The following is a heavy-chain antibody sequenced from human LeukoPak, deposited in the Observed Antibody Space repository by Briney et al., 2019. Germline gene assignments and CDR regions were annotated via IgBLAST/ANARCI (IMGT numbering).Heavy chain of an antibody. D-gene: IGHD2/OR15-2a*01. J-gene: IGHJ4*02. CDR2: INGNADST. Sequence: HPGGSLRLSCAASGFTPSSYEMNWVRQAPGKGLEWVSGINGNADSTYYADSVKGRFTISRDNSKNTLYLQMNSLRAEDTAVYYCANVRYKYGKDYWGQGTLVTVSS. CDR1: GFTPSSYE. V-gene: IGHV3-23*01. CDR3: ANVRYKYGKDY.